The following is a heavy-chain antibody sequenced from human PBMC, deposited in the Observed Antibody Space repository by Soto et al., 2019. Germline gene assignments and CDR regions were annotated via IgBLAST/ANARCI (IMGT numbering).Heavy chain of an antibody. CDR1: GFTFSSYA. J-gene: IGHJ4*02. V-gene: IGHV3-23*01. Sequence: GGSLRLSCAASGFTFSSYAMSWVRQAPGKGLEWVSAISGSGGSTYYADSVKGRFTISRDNSKNTLYLQMNSLRAEDTAVYYCATTRVAVAGRGYFDYWGQGTLVTVSS. CDR3: ATTRVAVAGRGYFDY. D-gene: IGHD6-19*01. CDR2: ISGSGGST.